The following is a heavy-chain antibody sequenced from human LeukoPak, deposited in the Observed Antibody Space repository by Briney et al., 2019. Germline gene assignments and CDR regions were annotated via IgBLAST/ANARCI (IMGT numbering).Heavy chain of an antibody. J-gene: IGHJ3*02. D-gene: IGHD6-19*01. CDR1: GFTFSSYS. CDR2: ISSSSSYI. V-gene: IGHV3-21*01. CDR3: ARAIGYAAVAGTWPQFDHDAFDI. Sequence: GGSLRLSCAASGFTFSSYSMNWVRQAPGKGLEWVSSISSSSSYIYYADSVKGRFTISRDNAKNSLYLQMNSLRAEDTAVYYCARAIGYAAVAGTWPQFDHDAFDIWGQGTMVTVSS.